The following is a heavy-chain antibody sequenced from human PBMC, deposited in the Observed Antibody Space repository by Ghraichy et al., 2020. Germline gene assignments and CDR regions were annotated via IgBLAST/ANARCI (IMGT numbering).Heavy chain of an antibody. CDR3: ARHNSRNYLVDY. CDR2: ISYSGNT. D-gene: IGHD2/OR15-2a*01. CDR1: GGSISSDY. Sequence: SETLSLTCSVSGGSISSDYWSWIRQPPGKGLEWIGFISYSGNTKYNPSLKSRVTISVDTDKKQLSLKLNSVTAADTGVYYCARHNSRNYLVDYWGQGALVTVSS. V-gene: IGHV4-59*08. J-gene: IGHJ4*02.